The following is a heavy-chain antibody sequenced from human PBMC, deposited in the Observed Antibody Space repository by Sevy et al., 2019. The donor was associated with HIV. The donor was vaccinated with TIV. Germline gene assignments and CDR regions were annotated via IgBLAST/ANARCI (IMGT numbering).Heavy chain of an antibody. V-gene: IGHV4-34*01. CDR3: ATAVPLV. D-gene: IGHD3-10*01. CDR1: GGSFSGYY. Sequence: SETLSLTCAVYGGSFSGYYWSWIRQPPGKGLEWIGEINHSGSTNYNPSLKSRVTISVDTSKNQFSLKLSSVTAADTAVYYCATAVPLVWGQGTLVTVSS. J-gene: IGHJ4*02. CDR2: INHSGST.